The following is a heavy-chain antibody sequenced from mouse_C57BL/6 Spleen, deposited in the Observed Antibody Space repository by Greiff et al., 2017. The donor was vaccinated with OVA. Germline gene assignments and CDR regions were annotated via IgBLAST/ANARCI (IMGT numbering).Heavy chain of an antibody. CDR2: IHPSDSGT. J-gene: IGHJ2*01. V-gene: IGHV1-74*01. CDR3: SIVITTVVAPFDY. Sequence: QVQLQQPGAELVKPGASVKVSCKASGYTFTSYWMHWVKQRPGQGLEWIGRIHPSDSGTTYNQKFKGKATLTVDKSSSTAYMQLRRLTSEYSAVYYCSIVITTVVAPFDYWGQGTTLTVSS. CDR1: GYTFTSYW. D-gene: IGHD1-1*01.